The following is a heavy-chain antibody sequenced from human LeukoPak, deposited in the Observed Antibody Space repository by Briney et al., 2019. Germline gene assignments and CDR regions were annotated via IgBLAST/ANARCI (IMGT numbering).Heavy chain of an antibody. CDR3: ARARSTYYYDSSGYVLDY. CDR2: IYYSGFT. V-gene: IGHV4-59*01. Sequence: SETLSLTCTVSGGSISSYYWHWIRQPPGKGLEWIGYIYYSGFTNYNPSLKSRVTISVDTSKNQFSLKLSSVTAADTAVYYCARARSTYYYDSSGYVLDYWGQGTLVTVSS. J-gene: IGHJ4*02. CDR1: GGSISSYY. D-gene: IGHD3-22*01.